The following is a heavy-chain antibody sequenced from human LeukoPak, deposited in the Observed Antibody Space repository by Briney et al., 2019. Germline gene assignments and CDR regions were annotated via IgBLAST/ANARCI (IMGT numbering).Heavy chain of an antibody. Sequence: PSETLALTCTVSGGSSSSGSYYWSWIRQPAGKGLEWIGRIYTSGSTNYNPSLKSRVTISVDRSKNQFSLKLSSVTAADTAVYYCAREWGMGYDLDYWGQGTLVTVSS. V-gene: IGHV4-61*02. CDR1: GGSSSSGSYY. D-gene: IGHD5-12*01. CDR2: IYTSGST. J-gene: IGHJ4*02. CDR3: AREWGMGYDLDY.